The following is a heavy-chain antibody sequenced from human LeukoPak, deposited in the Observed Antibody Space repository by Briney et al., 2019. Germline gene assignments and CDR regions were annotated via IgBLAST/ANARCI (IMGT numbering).Heavy chain of an antibody. J-gene: IGHJ6*03. D-gene: IGHD1-26*01. CDR3: ARVKYSEYFYYMDV. CDR1: GGTFSSYG. CDR2: IILLSGKA. V-gene: IGHV1-69*05. Sequence: ASVKVSCKPSGGTFSSYGISWVRQAPGQGLEWMGGIILLSGKANYVQEFQGRATITTDESTSTAFMELSSLRSEDMAVYFCARVKYSEYFYYMDVWGKGTTVTVSS.